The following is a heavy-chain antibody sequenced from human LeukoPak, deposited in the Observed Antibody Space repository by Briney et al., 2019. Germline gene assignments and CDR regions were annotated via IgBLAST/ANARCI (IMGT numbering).Heavy chain of an antibody. V-gene: IGHV3-23*01. Sequence: GGSLRLSCAVSGITLSNYGMSWVRQAPGKGLEWVAGISDSGGRTNYADSVKGRSTIPRDNPKNTLYLQMNSLRAEDTAVYFCAKRGVVIRVILVGFHKEAYYFDSWGQGALVTVS. CDR1: GITLSNYG. CDR2: ISDSGGRT. J-gene: IGHJ4*02. D-gene: IGHD3-22*01. CDR3: AKRGVVIRVILVGFHKEAYYFDS.